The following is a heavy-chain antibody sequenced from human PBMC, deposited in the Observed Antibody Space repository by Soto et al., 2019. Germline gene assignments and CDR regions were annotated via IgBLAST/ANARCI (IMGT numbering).Heavy chain of an antibody. D-gene: IGHD2-15*01. V-gene: IGHV3-74*01. CDR2: VNPDGSIT. Sequence: GGSLRLSCAASGFTFSSYWMNWVRQGPGKGLVWVSRVNPDGSITSCADSVKGRFTISRDNAKNTLYLQMSSLRVEDTAVYYCARTPTSDALYFDYWGQGAMVTVSS. CDR3: ARTPTSDALYFDY. CDR1: GFTFSSYW. J-gene: IGHJ4*02.